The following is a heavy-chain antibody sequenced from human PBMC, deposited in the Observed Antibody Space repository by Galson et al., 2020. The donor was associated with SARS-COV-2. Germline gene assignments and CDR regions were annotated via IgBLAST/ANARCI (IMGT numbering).Heavy chain of an antibody. CDR1: GFTFSNHW. J-gene: IGHJ4*02. Sequence: GESLKISCAASGFTFSNHWMYWVRQAPGKGLVWVSGIKSDGSSTNYADSVKGRFTVSRDNAKSTLYLQMSSLRAEDTAVYYCARGRSPAYFDYWGQGTLVTVSS. CDR2: IKSDGSST. V-gene: IGHV3-74*01. CDR3: ARGRSPAYFDY. D-gene: IGHD3-10*01.